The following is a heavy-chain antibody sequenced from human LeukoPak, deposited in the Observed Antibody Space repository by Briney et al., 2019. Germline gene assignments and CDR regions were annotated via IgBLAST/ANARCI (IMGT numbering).Heavy chain of an antibody. J-gene: IGHJ4*02. CDR3: VPAYCANKVPGFDY. CDR2: ISYDGGHQ. Sequence: GGSLRLSCAASGFIFSTFGMHWVRQAPGKGLEWVAVISYDGGHQNYAHSVRGRFTISRDDSKNMLYLQMNSLRAEDADVYFCVPAYCANKVPGFDYWGQGTLVTVSS. V-gene: IGHV3-30*03. CDR1: GFIFSTFG. D-gene: IGHD1-26*01.